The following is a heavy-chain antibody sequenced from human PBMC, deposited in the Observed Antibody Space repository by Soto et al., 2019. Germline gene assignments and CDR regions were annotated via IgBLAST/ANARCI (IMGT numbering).Heavy chain of an antibody. J-gene: IGHJ4*02. CDR2: ISSGGST. Sequence: EVQLVESGGGLVQPGGSLRLSCAASGFTVSNFYMTWVRQAPGKGLEWVSVISSGGSTYYADSVKSRFTISRDNSKNKLYLEMNSLRAGDTAVYYCARDTFGGAYDFWHGGQGTLVTVSS. CDR1: GFTVSNFY. CDR3: ARDTFGGAYDFWH. V-gene: IGHV3-66*01. D-gene: IGHD3-3*01.